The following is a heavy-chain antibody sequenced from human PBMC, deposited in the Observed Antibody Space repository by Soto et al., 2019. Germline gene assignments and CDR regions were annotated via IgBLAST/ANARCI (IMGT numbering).Heavy chain of an antibody. Sequence: QVQLQESGPGLVKPSETLSLTCAVSGDSISSPNWWRWYRQPPGKGLELIGAMFASGSSNYNPSPNGRVTISLDTSKNHFSLKLTSLAAADTAIYYCAREGFDHRPDYWGQGIPVTVSS. CDR3: AREGFDHRPDY. J-gene: IGHJ4*02. CDR1: GDSISSPNW. V-gene: IGHV4-4*02. CDR2: MFASGSS.